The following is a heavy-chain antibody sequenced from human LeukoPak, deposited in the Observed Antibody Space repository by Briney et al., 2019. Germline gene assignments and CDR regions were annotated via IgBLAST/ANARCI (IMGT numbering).Heavy chain of an antibody. J-gene: IGHJ4*02. Sequence: PGGSLRLSCAASGFTFSSHWMHWVRQAPGKGLEWVANIKQDGSEKRYVDPVKGRFTISRDNAKSSLYLQMDSLRVEDTAVYYCTRELLSLQQGLDYWGQGTLVTVSS. D-gene: IGHD2/OR15-2a*01. CDR3: TRELLSLQQGLDY. CDR2: IKQDGSEK. CDR1: GFTFSSHW. V-gene: IGHV3-7*01.